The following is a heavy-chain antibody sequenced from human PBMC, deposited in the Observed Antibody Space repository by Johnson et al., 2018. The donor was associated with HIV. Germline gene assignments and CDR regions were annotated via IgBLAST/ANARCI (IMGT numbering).Heavy chain of an antibody. J-gene: IGHJ3*02. CDR3: AKTALFQSIWDAFDI. CDR1: GFTFDDYA. CDR2: ISWDGGST. D-gene: IGHD3-10*01. V-gene: IGHV3-43D*03. Sequence: VKLVESGGVVVQPGGSLRLSCAASGFTFDDYAMHWVRQAPGKGLEWVSLISWDGGSTYYADSVKGRFTISRDNSKNSLYLQMNSMRAEDTALYYCAKTALFQSIWDAFDIWGQGTMVTVSS.